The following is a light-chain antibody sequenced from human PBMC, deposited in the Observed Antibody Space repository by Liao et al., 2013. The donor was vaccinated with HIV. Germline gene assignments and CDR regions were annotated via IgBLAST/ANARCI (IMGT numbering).Light chain of an antibody. J-gene: IGLJ1*01. CDR1: KLGNKY. Sequence: SYELTQPPSVSVSPGQTATITCSGDKLGNKYVCWYQQKPGQSPVLVIYQDNKRHSGIPERFSGSNSGNTATLTISGTQPTDEADYYCQAWDSSTYVFGTGTKVTVL. CDR3: QAWDSSTYV. V-gene: IGLV3-1*01. CDR2: QDN.